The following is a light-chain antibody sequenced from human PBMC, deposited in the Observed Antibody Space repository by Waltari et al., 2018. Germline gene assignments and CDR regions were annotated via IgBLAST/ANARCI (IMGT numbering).Light chain of an antibody. V-gene: IGKV1-39*01. Sequence: DIQMTQSPSSLSASVGDRVTITCRASQSISSYLNWYQQKPVKAPKLLIYAASSLQSGVPSRFSGSGSGTDFTLTISSLQPEDFATYYCQQSYSTPYTVGQGTKLEIK. CDR3: QQSYSTPYT. CDR1: QSISSY. CDR2: AAS. J-gene: IGKJ2*01.